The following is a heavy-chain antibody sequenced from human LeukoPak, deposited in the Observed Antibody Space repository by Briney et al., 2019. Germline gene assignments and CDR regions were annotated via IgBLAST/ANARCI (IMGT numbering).Heavy chain of an antibody. CDR3: ARALLPASAFDI. Sequence: ASVKVSCKASGGTFSSYGISWVRQAPGQGLEWMGGIIPIFGTANYAQKFQGRVTITADESTSTAYKELSSLRSEDTAVYYCARALLPASAFDIWGQGTMVTVSS. CDR2: IIPIFGTA. J-gene: IGHJ3*02. D-gene: IGHD2-2*01. V-gene: IGHV1-69*13. CDR1: GGTFSSYG.